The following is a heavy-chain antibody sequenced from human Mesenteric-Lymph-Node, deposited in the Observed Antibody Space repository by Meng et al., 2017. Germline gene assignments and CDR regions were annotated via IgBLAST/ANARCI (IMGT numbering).Heavy chain of an antibody. Sequence: QFTLKGSGPTLVKPTQTLTLTWTFSGFSLSTSGVGVGWIRQPPGKAPEWLALIYWDDDKRYSPSLKNRLPITKDTSKTQVVLTMTHMDPVDTATYYCAHYCSGGSCYHHWFDPWGQGTLVTVSS. CDR2: IYWDDDK. CDR3: AHYCSGGSCYHHWFDP. CDR1: GFSLSTSGVG. D-gene: IGHD2-15*01. J-gene: IGHJ5*02. V-gene: IGHV2-5*02.